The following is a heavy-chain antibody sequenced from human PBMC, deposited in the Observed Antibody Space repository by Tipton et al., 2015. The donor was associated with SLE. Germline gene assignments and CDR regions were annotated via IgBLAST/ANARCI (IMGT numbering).Heavy chain of an antibody. D-gene: IGHD2-8*01. CDR3: ASGGVRFDP. Sequence: TLSLTCTVSGDSISNYYWSWIRQPPGKGPEWIAYIYSSGVTDYNPSLKSRVTISIDTPKNQFSLRLKSVSAADTAVYYCASGGVRFDPWGQGTLVTVSS. CDR2: IYSSGVT. V-gene: IGHV4-59*03. CDR1: GDSISNYY. J-gene: IGHJ5*02.